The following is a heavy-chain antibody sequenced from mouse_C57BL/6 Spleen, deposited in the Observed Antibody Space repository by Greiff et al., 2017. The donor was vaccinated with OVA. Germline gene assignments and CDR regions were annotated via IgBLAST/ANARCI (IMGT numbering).Heavy chain of an antibody. CDR2: IYPGDGDT. CDR1: GYAFSSSW. Sequence: VQLQESGPELVKPGASVKISCKASGYAFSSSWMNWVKQRPGKGLEWIGRIYPGDGDTNYNGKFKGKATLTADKSSSTAYMQLSSLTSEDSAVYFCARDDYYFDYWGQGTTLTVSS. J-gene: IGHJ2*01. V-gene: IGHV1-82*01. CDR3: ARDDYYFDY. D-gene: IGHD2-4*01.